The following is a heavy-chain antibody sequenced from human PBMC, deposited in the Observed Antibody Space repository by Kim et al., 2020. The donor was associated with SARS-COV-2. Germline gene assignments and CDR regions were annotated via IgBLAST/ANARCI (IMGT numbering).Heavy chain of an antibody. Sequence: GGSLRLSCAASGFTFSNAWMSWVRQAPGKGLEWVGRIKSKTDGGTTDYAAPVKGRFTISRDDSKNTLYLQMNSLKTEDTAVYYCTTDGWGELLSDEYFQHWGQGTLVTVSS. J-gene: IGHJ1*01. V-gene: IGHV3-15*01. CDR3: TTDGWGELLSDEYFQH. D-gene: IGHD1-26*01. CDR2: IKSKTDGGTT. CDR1: GFTFSNAW.